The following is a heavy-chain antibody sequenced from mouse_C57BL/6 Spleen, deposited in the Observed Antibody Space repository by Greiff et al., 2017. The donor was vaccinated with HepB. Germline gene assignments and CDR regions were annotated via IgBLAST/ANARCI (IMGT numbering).Heavy chain of an antibody. J-gene: IGHJ3*01. CDR2: INPNNGGT. D-gene: IGHD1-1*01. Sequence: EVQLQQSGPELVKPGASVKMSCKASGYTFTDYNMHWVKQSHGKSLEWIGYINPNNGGTSYNQKFKGKATLTVNKSSSTVYMELRSLTSEDSAVYYCAREDYYGSSYGGFAYWGQGTLVTVSA. V-gene: IGHV1-22*01. CDR1: GYTFTDYN. CDR3: AREDYYGSSYGGFAY.